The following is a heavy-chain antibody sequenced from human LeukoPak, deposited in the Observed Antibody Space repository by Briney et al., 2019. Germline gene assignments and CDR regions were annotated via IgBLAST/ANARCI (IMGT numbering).Heavy chain of an antibody. D-gene: IGHD2-21*02. CDR3: ATVVVTANTLDY. CDR1: GGTFSSYA. CDR2: IIPILGIA. Sequence: GASVKVSCKASGGTFSSYAISWVRQAPGQGLEWMGRIIPILGIANYAQKFQGRVTITADKSTSTAYVELSSLRSEDTAVYYCATVVVTANTLDYWGQGTLVTVSS. J-gene: IGHJ4*02. V-gene: IGHV1-69*04.